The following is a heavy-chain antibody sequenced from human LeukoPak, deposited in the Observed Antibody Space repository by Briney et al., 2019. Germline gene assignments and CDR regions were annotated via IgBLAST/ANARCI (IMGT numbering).Heavy chain of an antibody. J-gene: IGHJ5*02. CDR1: GFTFSTYA. Sequence: PGGSLRLSCTVSGFTFSTYAMSWVRQAPGKGLEWVSGISGNSNGTYYADSVKGRFTISRDTPTNTLYLQMNSLRGEDTAIYYCATRQEYCGGDCFTWFDPWGQGTLVTVSS. D-gene: IGHD2-21*01. CDR2: ISGNSNGT. V-gene: IGHV3-23*01. CDR3: ATRQEYCGGDCFTWFDP.